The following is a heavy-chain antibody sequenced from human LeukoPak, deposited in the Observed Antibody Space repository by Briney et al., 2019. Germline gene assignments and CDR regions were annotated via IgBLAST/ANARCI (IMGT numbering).Heavy chain of an antibody. V-gene: IGHV1-8*01. Sequence: ASGESAGKASGYTFTSYDINWGRQATGQGLEWMGWMSPNSGNTGYAQKFQGRVTMTRNTSTSTAYMELSSLRSEDTAVYYCARGPGSSSFWGQGTLVTVPS. D-gene: IGHD6-6*01. CDR3: ARGPGSSSF. CDR2: MSPNSGNT. CDR1: GYTFTSYD. J-gene: IGHJ4*02.